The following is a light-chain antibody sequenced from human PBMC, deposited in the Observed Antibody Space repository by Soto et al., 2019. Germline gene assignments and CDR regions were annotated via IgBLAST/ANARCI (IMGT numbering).Light chain of an antibody. CDR2: DNN. CDR3: GTWDSSLSAEV. Sequence: SVLTQPPSVSAAPGQKVTISCSGSSSNIGNNYVSWYQQLPGTAPKLLIYDNNKRPSGIPDRFSDSKSGTSATLGITGLQTGDEADYYCGTWDSSLSAEVFGTGTKGTVL. V-gene: IGLV1-51*01. J-gene: IGLJ1*01. CDR1: SSNIGNNY.